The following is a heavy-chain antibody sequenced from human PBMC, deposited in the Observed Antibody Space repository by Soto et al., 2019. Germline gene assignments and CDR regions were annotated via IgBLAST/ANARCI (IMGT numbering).Heavy chain of an antibody. CDR3: AKDLERISGLNYGMDV. D-gene: IGHD1-1*01. Sequence: VQLVESGGVVVQPGGSLRLSCAASGFTFDDYTMHWVRQAPGKGLEWVSLISWDGGSTYYADSVKGRFTISRDNSKNSLYLQMNSLRTEDTALYYCAKDLERISGLNYGMDVWGQGTTVTVSS. CDR2: ISWDGGST. J-gene: IGHJ6*02. V-gene: IGHV3-43*01. CDR1: GFTFDDYT.